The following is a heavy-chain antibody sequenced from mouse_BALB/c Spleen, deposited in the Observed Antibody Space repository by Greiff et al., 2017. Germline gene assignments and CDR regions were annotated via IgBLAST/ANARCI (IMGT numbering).Heavy chain of an antibody. CDR1: GFNIKDTY. Sequence: DVKLVESGAELVKPGASVKLSCTASGFNIKDTYMHWVKQRPEQGLEWIGRIDPANGNTKYDPKFQGKATITADTSSNTAYLQLSSLTSEDTAVYYCARLVFCYGSRRAMDYWGQGTSVTVSS. CDR3: ARLVFCYGSRRAMDY. V-gene: IGHV14-3*02. D-gene: IGHD1-1*01. J-gene: IGHJ4*01. CDR2: IDPANGNT.